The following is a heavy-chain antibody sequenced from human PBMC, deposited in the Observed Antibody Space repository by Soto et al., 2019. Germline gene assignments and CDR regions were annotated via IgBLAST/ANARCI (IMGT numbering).Heavy chain of an antibody. Sequence: SETLSLTCSFSGDSVTSHYLTWIRQSPEKGLEWIGYIYYSGSTNYNPSLKSRVTISVDTSKNQFSLKLSSVTAADTAVYYCARDHSDSSGTYDAFDIWGQGTMVTVSS. D-gene: IGHD3-22*01. J-gene: IGHJ3*02. CDR1: GDSVTSHY. V-gene: IGHV4-59*02. CDR2: IYYSGST. CDR3: ARDHSDSSGTYDAFDI.